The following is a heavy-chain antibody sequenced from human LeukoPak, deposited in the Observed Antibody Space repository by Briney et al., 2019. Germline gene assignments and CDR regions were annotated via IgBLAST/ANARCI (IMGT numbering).Heavy chain of an antibody. Sequence: GGALRLSSAASVHTFSSYVMSWVRQAPGKGLWWVSPIYGSGGRTYYADSVMGGCTISRDNSKNTLYLQMNSLRAEDTAVYYCARDVGRIAVAGTGTVDIWGQGTMVTVSS. CDR1: VHTFSSYV. V-gene: IGHV3-23*01. J-gene: IGHJ3*02. D-gene: IGHD6-19*01. CDR2: IYGSGGRT. CDR3: ARDVGRIAVAGTGTVDI.